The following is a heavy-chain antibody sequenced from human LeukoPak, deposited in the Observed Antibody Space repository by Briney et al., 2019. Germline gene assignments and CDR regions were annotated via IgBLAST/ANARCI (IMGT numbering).Heavy chain of an antibody. CDR2: LAADGSGT. Sequence: PGGSLRLSCAASGFTFSRYAMHWVRQNPGMGLVWVSRLAADGSGTNYADSVKGRFTISRDNAKNTVYLQMSSLRAEDTAVYYCARDGFTGPTTAYLDHWGQGTLVTVSS. J-gene: IGHJ4*01. CDR3: ARDGFTGPTTAYLDH. V-gene: IGHV3-74*01. CDR1: GFTFSRYA. D-gene: IGHD1-1*01.